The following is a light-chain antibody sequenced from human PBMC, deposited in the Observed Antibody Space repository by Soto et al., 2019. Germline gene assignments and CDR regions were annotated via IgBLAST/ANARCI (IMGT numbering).Light chain of an antibody. CDR1: QGISHW. CDR2: AAS. V-gene: IGKV1D-16*01. J-gene: IGKJ5*01. Sequence: TPCPGTLSWSPRERATLSCRSSQGISHWLALHQQKSANAPKSLIYAASSLQTGVPSRFSGSGSGTDFTLTISSLQPEDFATYYCQQYNSFPLTFGQGTRLEIK. CDR3: QQYNSFPLT.